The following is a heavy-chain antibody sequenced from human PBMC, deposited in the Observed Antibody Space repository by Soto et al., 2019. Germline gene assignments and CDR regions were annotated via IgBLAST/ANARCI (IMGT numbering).Heavy chain of an antibody. CDR3: ARVIRLWVNYYGMDV. Sequence: GGSLRLSCAASGFTCSSYSMNWVRQAPGKGLEWVSSISSSSSYIYYADSVKGRFTISRDNAKNSLYLQMNSLRAEDTAVYYCARVIRLWVNYYGMDVWGQGTTVTVSS. V-gene: IGHV3-21*01. J-gene: IGHJ6*02. CDR2: ISSSSSYI. D-gene: IGHD5-18*01. CDR1: GFTCSSYS.